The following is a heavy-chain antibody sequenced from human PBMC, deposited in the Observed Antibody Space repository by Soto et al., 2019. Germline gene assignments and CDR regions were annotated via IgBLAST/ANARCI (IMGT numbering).Heavy chain of an antibody. CDR3: ARDGGGFGELNGMED. D-gene: IGHD3-10*01. V-gene: IGHV4-4*02. CDR1: GDSISSSNW. J-gene: IGHJ6*02. Sequence: QVQLQESGPGLVKPSGTLTLTCSVSGDSISSSNWWTWLRQSPGMGLRWIGEIYHSGSVNSNPSPKSRLTILSDKSRNQFSLEVTSVTAADTAIYYCARDGGGFGELNGMEDWGQGTTVIVSS. CDR2: IYHSGSV.